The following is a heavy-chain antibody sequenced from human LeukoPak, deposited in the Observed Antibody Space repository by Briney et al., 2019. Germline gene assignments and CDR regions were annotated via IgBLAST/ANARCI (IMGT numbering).Heavy chain of an antibody. CDR2: IYSGGGT. Sequence: GGSLRLSCAASRFTFSNYAMSWVRQAPGKGLEWVSVIYSGGGTYYADSVKGRFTISRDTSKNTLYLQMNSLRAEDTAIYYCARDRYDNSGYYYHDYWGQGTLVTVSS. J-gene: IGHJ4*02. CDR1: RFTFSNYA. CDR3: ARDRYDNSGYYYHDY. D-gene: IGHD3-22*01. V-gene: IGHV3-53*01.